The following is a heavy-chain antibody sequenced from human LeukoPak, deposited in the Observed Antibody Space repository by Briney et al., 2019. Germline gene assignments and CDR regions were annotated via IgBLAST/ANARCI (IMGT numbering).Heavy chain of an antibody. D-gene: IGHD4-17*01. CDR3: AKDDYGSPFDY. CDR1: GFTFSSYG. J-gene: IGHJ4*02. V-gene: IGHV3-30*18. CDR2: ISYDGSNK. Sequence: GGSLRLSCAASGFTFSSYGMHWVRQAPGKGLVWVAVISYDGSNKYYADSVKGRFTISRDNSKNTLYLQMNSLRAEDTAVYYCAKDDYGSPFDYWGQGTLVTVSS.